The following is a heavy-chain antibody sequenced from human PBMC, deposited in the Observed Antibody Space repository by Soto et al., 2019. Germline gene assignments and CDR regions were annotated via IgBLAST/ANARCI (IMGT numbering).Heavy chain of an antibody. CDR2: IYYSGST. J-gene: IGHJ3*02. CDR1: GGSISSSSYY. D-gene: IGHD3-3*01. CDR3: ARPVYYDFWSGYYGRGAFDI. V-gene: IGHV4-39*01. Sequence: QLQLQESGPGLMKPSETLSLTCTVSGGSISSSSYYWGWIRQPPGKGLEWIGSIYYSGSTYYNPSLKSRVTISVDTSKNQFSLKLSSVTAADTAVYYCARPVYYDFWSGYYGRGAFDIWGQGTMVTVSS.